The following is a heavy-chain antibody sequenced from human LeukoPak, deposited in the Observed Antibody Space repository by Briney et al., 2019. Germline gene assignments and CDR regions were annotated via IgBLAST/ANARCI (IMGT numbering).Heavy chain of an antibody. V-gene: IGHV3-30*02. J-gene: IGHJ4*02. D-gene: IGHD3-10*01. CDR2: IRYDGSNK. CDR1: GLTFSSYG. CDR3: AKDGASGWFGEGYFDY. Sequence: GGSLRLSCAASGLTFSSYGMHWVRQAPDKGLEWVAFIRYDGSNKYYADSVKGRFTISRDNSKNTLYLQMNSLRAEDTAVYYCAKDGASGWFGEGYFDYWGQGTLVTVSS.